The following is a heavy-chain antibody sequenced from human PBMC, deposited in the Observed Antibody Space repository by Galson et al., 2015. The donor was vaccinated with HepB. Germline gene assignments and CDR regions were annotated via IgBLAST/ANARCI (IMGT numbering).Heavy chain of an antibody. D-gene: IGHD1-1*01. CDR3: ARASTTGDYFDY. V-gene: IGHV3-30-3*01. Sequence: SLRLSCAASGFTFSSYAMHWVRQAPGKGLEWVAVISYDGSNKYYADSVKGRFTISRDNSRNTLYLQMNSLRAEDTAVYYCARASTTGDYFDYWGQGTLVTVSS. CDR2: ISYDGSNK. J-gene: IGHJ4*02. CDR1: GFTFSSYA.